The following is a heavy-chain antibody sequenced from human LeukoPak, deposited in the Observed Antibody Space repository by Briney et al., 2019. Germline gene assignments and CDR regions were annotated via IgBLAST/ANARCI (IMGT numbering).Heavy chain of an antibody. CDR2: ISYDGSDK. CDR1: GFTFSSYG. V-gene: IGHV3-30*18. J-gene: IGHJ4*02. Sequence: GGSLRLSCAASGFTFSSYGMHWVRQAPGKGLEWVAVISYDGSDKYCADSVKGRFTISRDNSKNTLYLQMNSLRAEDTAVYYCAKDSTAVAGVFDYWGQGTLVTVSS. CDR3: AKDSTAVAGVFDY. D-gene: IGHD6-19*01.